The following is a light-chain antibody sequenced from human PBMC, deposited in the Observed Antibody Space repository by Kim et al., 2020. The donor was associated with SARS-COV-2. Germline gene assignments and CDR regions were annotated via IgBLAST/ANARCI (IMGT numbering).Light chain of an antibody. J-gene: IGLJ2*01. Sequence: VSPGQTASITCSGDKLGDKYVSWYQQRPGQSPVLVIYQQNRRPSGIPERFSGSISANTATLTISGAQAMDEADYYCQAWDSSTVVFGGGTQLTVL. CDR2: QQN. CDR1: KLGDKY. V-gene: IGLV3-1*01. CDR3: QAWDSSTVV.